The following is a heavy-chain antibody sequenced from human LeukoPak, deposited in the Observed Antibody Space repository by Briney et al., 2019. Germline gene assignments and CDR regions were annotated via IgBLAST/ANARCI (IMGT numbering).Heavy chain of an antibody. CDR1: GFTFSTFA. CDR3: VRDRNYFEALQRSY. Sequence: GGSLRLSCAASGFTFSTFAMSWVRKDPGRGLEWVSSITGAGSTTYYPESVKGRFTISRGNSKNTLYLQMNSLRVEDTAVYFCVRDRNYFEALQRSYWGQGTLVTVSS. J-gene: IGHJ4*02. CDR2: ITGAGSTT. D-gene: IGHD1-7*01. V-gene: IGHV3-23*01.